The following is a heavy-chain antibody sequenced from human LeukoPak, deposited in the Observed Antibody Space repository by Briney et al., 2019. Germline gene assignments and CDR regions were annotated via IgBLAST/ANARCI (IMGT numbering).Heavy chain of an antibody. Sequence: ASVKVSCKASGYTFTSYDLNWVRQAPGQGPEWMGWMNPNSADTGTAPKFQGRVTITRNTSISTAYMELSSLGSEDTAVYYCARAAQRPNNAFDIWGQGTMVTVSS. CDR2: MNPNSADT. D-gene: IGHD2-2*01. V-gene: IGHV1-8*01. CDR3: ARAAQRPNNAFDI. J-gene: IGHJ3*02. CDR1: GYTFTSYD.